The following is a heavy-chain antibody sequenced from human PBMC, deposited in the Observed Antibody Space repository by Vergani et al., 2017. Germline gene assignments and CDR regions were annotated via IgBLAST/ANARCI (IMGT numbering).Heavy chain of an antibody. Sequence: EVQLLESGGGLVQPGGSLRLSCAASGFTFSSYAMSWVRQAPGKGLEWVSAISGSGGSTYYADSVKGRFTISRDNSKNTLYLQMNSLRAEDTAVYYCAXGGDAAVAGINYYYGMDVWGQGTTVTVSS. CDR2: ISGSGGST. D-gene: IGHD6-19*01. CDR1: GFTFSSYA. J-gene: IGHJ6*02. V-gene: IGHV3-23*01. CDR3: AXGGDAAVAGINYYYGMDV.